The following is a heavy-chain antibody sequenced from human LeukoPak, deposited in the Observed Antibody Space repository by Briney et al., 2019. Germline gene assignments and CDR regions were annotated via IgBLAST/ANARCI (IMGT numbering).Heavy chain of an antibody. J-gene: IGHJ4*02. CDR3: AIVGAGSFYY. D-gene: IGHD3-10*01. V-gene: IGHV3-23*01. CDR1: GFTFSSYA. CDR2: ISGSGDST. Sequence: GGSLRLSCAASGFTFSSYAMSWVRQAPGKGLEWVSSISGSGDSTPYADSVKGRSTISRDNSKNTLHLQMNSLRAEDTAVYYCAIVGAGSFYYWGQGTLVTVSS.